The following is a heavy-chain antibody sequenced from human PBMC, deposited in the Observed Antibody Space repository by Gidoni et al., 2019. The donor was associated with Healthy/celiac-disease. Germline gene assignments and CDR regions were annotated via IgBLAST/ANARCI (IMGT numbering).Heavy chain of an antibody. Sequence: QVQLVESGGGLVKPGGALRLSCAASGFTFSDYYMSWFRQDPVKGLEWVSYISSSSSYTNYADSVKGRFTISRDNAKNSLYLQMNSLRAEDTAVYYCARERYSVVATGAFDIWGQGTMVTVSS. CDR2: ISSSSSYT. V-gene: IGHV3-11*05. CDR1: GFTFSDYY. J-gene: IGHJ3*02. D-gene: IGHD3-9*01. CDR3: ARERYSVVATGAFDI.